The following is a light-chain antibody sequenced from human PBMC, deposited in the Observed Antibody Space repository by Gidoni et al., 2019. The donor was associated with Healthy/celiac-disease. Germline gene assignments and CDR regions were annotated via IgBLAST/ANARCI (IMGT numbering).Light chain of an antibody. J-gene: IGLJ3*02. V-gene: IGLV2-14*01. CDR1: SSDVARYNF. Sequence: QSALTQPASVSGSPGHSLTISCTGTSSDVARYNFVSWYQQHPGKAPKLLIYEVNNRPSGVSNRFSGSKSGNTASLTISGLQAEDEADYHCSSYTSSRTWVFGGGTKLTVL. CDR2: EVN. CDR3: SSYTSSRTWV.